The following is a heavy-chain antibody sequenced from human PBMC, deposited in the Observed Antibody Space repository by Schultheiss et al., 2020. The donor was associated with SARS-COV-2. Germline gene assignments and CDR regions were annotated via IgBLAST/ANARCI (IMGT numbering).Heavy chain of an antibody. CDR1: GGYISSGGYY. Sequence: SQTLSLTCTVSGGYISSGGYYWSWIRQPPGKGLEWIGYLYYSGSTYYNPSLKSRVTLSVDRSKNQFSLKLSSVTAADTAVYYCARATVVEPDAFDIWGQGTMVTVSS. V-gene: IGHV4-61*08. CDR2: LYYSGST. D-gene: IGHD4-23*01. CDR3: ARATVVEPDAFDI. J-gene: IGHJ3*02.